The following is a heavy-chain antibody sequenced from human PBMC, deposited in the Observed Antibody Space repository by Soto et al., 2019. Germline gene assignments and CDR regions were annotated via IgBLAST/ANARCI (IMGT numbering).Heavy chain of an antibody. V-gene: IGHV3-30-3*01. Sequence: QLVESGGGVVQPGRSLRTSCAASGFTLSSYAIHWVRQAPGQGLEWVAVISYDGSNKYYADSVKGRFTISRDNSKNTLYLQMNSLRAEDTAVYYCARDRSGETPLFDYWGQGTLVTVSS. J-gene: IGHJ4*02. D-gene: IGHD3-3*01. CDR1: GFTLSSYA. CDR3: ARDRSGETPLFDY. CDR2: ISYDGSNK.